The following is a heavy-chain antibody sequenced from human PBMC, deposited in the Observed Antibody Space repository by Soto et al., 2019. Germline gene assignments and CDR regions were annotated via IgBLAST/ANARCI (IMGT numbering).Heavy chain of an antibody. CDR2: IYHSGST. Sequence: QLQLQESGSGLVKPSQTLSLTCAVSGGSISSGGYSWSWIRQPPGKGLEWIGYIYHSGSTYYNPSLKSRVTTSVDRSKNKFSLKLSSVTAADTAVYYCASAGGLGAVAADYWGQGTLVTVSS. J-gene: IGHJ4*02. CDR1: GGSISSGGYS. V-gene: IGHV4-30-2*01. CDR3: ASAGGLGAVAADY. D-gene: IGHD6-19*01.